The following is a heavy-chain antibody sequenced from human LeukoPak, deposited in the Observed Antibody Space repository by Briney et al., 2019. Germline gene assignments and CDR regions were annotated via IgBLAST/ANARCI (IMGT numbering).Heavy chain of an antibody. CDR1: GFSLTTSGMY. J-gene: IGHJ3*02. CDR3: ARHLDYGDHQGAFDI. CDR2: IYSSGRT. V-gene: IGHV4-61*08. D-gene: IGHD4-17*01. Sequence: SGPTLVNPTQTLTLTCTFSGFSLTTSGMYVSWIRQPPGKGLEWIGYIYSSGRTNHNPSLKSRVTISVSTSRNQFSLKLSSVTAADTAVYYCARHLDYGDHQGAFDIWGQGTMVTVSS.